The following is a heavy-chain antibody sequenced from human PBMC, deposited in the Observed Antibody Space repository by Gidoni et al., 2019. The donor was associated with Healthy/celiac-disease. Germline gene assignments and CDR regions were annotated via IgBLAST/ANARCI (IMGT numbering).Heavy chain of an antibody. CDR2: INHSGST. CDR1: GGSFSGYY. V-gene: IGHV4-34*01. D-gene: IGHD3-16*02. CDR3: ARGPYDYVWGSYRLKLPPFDP. Sequence: QVQLQQWGAGLLKPSETLSLTCAVYGGSFSGYYWSWIRQPPGKGLEWIGEINHSGSTTYNPSLKSRVTISVDTSKNQFSLKLSSVTAADTAVYYCARGPYDYVWGSYRLKLPPFDPWGQGTLVTVSS. J-gene: IGHJ5*02.